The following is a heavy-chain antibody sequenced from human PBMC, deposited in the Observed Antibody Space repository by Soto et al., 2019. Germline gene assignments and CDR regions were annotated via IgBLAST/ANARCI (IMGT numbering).Heavy chain of an antibody. Sequence: SNDWMNWVRQAPGKGLGWVGRIKSKTDGGPTDYAAPVKGRFTISRDDSKNTLYLQMNSLKTEDTAVYYCTTLVSYWGQGTLVTVSS. V-gene: IGHV3-15*07. CDR3: TTLVSY. D-gene: IGHD2-2*01. CDR2: IKSKTDGGPT. J-gene: IGHJ4*02. CDR1: SNDW.